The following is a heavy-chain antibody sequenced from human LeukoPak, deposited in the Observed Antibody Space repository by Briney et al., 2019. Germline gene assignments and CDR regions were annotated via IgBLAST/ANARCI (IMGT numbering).Heavy chain of an antibody. CDR2: IIPIFGTA. Sequence: SVKVSCKASGGTFSSYAISWVRQAPGQGLEWMGGIIPIFGTANYAQKSQGRVTITADESTSTAYMELSSLRSEDTAVYYCASGVVPAAMFLDAFDIWGQGTMVTVSS. D-gene: IGHD2-2*01. CDR1: GGTFSSYA. J-gene: IGHJ3*02. CDR3: ASGVVPAAMFLDAFDI. V-gene: IGHV1-69*01.